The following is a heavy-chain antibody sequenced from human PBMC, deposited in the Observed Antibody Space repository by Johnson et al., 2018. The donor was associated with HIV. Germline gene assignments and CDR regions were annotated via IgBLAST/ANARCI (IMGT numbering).Heavy chain of an antibody. CDR2: ISPDESKT. J-gene: IGHJ3*02. CDR1: GFSFSNYW. Sequence: VQLVESGGDLVQPGGSLRLSCVASGFSFSNYWMHWVRQAPGKGPVWVSRISPDESKTDYADSVKGRFTISRDNAKNTLHLQMNRLGGEDTAVYYCVRGGGYSESDNDAHDIWGQGTKVTVSS. CDR3: VRGGGYSESDNDAHDI. V-gene: IGHV3-74*01. D-gene: IGHD5-12*01.